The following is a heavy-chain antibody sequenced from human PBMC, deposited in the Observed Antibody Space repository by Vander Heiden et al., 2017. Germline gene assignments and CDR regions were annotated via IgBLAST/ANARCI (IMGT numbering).Heavy chain of an antibody. CDR3: ARAGDVATRSRTYFYGMDV. CDR1: GFSFSAHW. J-gene: IGHJ6*02. Sequence: EVQLVESGGGLLKPGGSLRLSCAASGFSFSAHWMHWVRQVPGKGLVWVSRINSDGDLTAYAASVKGRFTISRDNAKNTLFLQMNSLRVDDTAVYYCARAGDVATRSRTYFYGMDVWGQGTTVTVSS. CDR2: INSDGDLT. D-gene: IGHD5-12*01. V-gene: IGHV3-74*01.